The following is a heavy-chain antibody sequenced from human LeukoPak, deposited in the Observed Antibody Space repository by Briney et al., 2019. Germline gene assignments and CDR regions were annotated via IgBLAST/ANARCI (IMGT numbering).Heavy chain of an antibody. D-gene: IGHD1-1*01. CDR3: AKNDGMLLTRNDY. V-gene: IGHV3-23*01. Sequence: GGSLRLSCAASGFTFSSYAMTWVRQAPGKGLEWVSPISGSGGSTYYADSVKGRFTISRDNSKNTLYLQMNSLRAEDTAVYYCAKNDGMLLTRNDYWGQGTLVTVSS. J-gene: IGHJ4*02. CDR2: ISGSGGST. CDR1: GFTFSSYA.